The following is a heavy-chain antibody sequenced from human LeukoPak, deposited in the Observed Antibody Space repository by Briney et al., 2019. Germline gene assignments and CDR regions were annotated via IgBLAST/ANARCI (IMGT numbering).Heavy chain of an antibody. CDR2: ISTYNGNT. CDR3: ARDPTEDFWSCFYSYFDF. V-gene: IGHV1-18*01. D-gene: IGHD3-3*01. Sequence: ASVKVSCKASGYTFTTYGISWVRQAPGQGLEWMGWISTYNGNTHYAQKFQGRVTMTTDTSTSTAYMELRSLRSDDTAVYYCARDPTEDFWSCFYSYFDFWGQGTLVTVSS. CDR1: GYTFTTYG. J-gene: IGHJ4*02.